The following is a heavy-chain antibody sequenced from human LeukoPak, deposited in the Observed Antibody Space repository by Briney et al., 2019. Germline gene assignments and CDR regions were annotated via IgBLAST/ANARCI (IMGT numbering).Heavy chain of an antibody. D-gene: IGHD5-18*01. CDR1: GFTFSTYT. Sequence: PGGSLRLSCAASGFTFSTYTMNWVRQAPGKGLEWVSSISTGSSYIYYADSVRGRFTISRDNAKNSLYLQMNSLRAEDTAVYYCARVDTAMRDAFDIWGQGTMVTVSS. CDR2: ISTGSSYI. V-gene: IGHV3-21*01. J-gene: IGHJ3*02. CDR3: ARVDTAMRDAFDI.